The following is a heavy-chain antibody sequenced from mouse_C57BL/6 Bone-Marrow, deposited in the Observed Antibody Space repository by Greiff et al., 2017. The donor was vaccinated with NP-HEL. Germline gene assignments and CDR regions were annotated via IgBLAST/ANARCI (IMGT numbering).Heavy chain of an antibody. D-gene: IGHD1-1*01. CDR1: GYTFTSYG. V-gene: IGHV1-81*01. CDR2: IYPRSGNT. CDR3: ARRRFITTVVATVDY. J-gene: IGHJ2*01. Sequence: VQLQQSGAELARPGASVKLSCKASGYTFTSYGISWVKQRTGQGLEWIGEIYPRSGNTYYNEKFKGKATLTADKSSSTAYMELRSLTSEDSAVYFCARRRFITTVVATVDYWGQGTTLTVSS.